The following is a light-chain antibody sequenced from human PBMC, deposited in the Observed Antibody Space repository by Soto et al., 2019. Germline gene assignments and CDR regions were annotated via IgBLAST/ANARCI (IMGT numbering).Light chain of an antibody. CDR3: QQYAESPIT. J-gene: IGKJ5*01. V-gene: IGKV3-20*01. Sequence: EIVLTQSPGSLSLSPGEGSTLSCRASETIKKNYLAWYQQQPGQAPRLLIYAASRMATGIPDRFSGGGSGTDFTLTISRLEPEDIAVFYCQQYAESPITFGQGTRLEIK. CDR2: AAS. CDR1: ETIKKNY.